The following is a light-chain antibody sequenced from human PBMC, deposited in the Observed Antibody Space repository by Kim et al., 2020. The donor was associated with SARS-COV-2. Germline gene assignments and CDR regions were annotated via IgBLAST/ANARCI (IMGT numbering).Light chain of an antibody. CDR3: SSRTTSATLV. J-gene: IGLJ3*02. Sequence: GQSITISCTGTSSDVGGYNHVSWYQQRPGKAPKLMIYDVSKRPSGVSNRFSGSKSDNTASLTISGLQAEDEADYYCSSRTTSATLVFGGGTQLTVL. CDR1: SSDVGGYNH. CDR2: DVS. V-gene: IGLV2-14*04.